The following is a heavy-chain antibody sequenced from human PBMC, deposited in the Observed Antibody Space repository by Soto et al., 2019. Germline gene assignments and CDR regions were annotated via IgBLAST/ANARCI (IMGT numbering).Heavy chain of an antibody. Sequence: QVQLQESGPGLVKPSETLSLTCTVSGGSISSYYWSWIRQPPGKGLEWIGYIYYSGSTNYNPSLKRRVTISVDTSKNQFSLKLSSVTAADTAVYYCARLRERLRYWYFDLWGRGTLVTVSS. CDR2: IYYSGST. D-gene: IGHD3-3*01. CDR3: ARLRERLRYWYFDL. CDR1: GGSISSYY. V-gene: IGHV4-59*08. J-gene: IGHJ2*01.